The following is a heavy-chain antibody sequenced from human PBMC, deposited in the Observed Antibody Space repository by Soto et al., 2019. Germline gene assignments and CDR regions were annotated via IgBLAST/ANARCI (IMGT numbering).Heavy chain of an antibody. D-gene: IGHD2-15*01. CDR1: GYTFTSYG. CDR2: ISAYNGNT. J-gene: IGHJ4*02. Sequence: ASVKVSCKASGYTFTSYGISWVRQAPGQGLEWMGWISAYNGNTNYAQKLQGRVTMTTDTSTSTAYMELRSLRSVDTAVYYCVVAAQPYYFDYWGQGTLVTVAS. V-gene: IGHV1-18*01. CDR3: VVAAQPYYFDY.